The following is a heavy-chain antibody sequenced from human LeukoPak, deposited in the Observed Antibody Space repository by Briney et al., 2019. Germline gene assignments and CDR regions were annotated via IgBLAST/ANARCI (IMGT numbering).Heavy chain of an antibody. Sequence: ASVKVSCKASGYTFTGYYMHWVRQAPGQGLEWMGWINPNSGGTNYAQKFQGRVTMTRDTSISTAYMELGRLRSDDTAVYYCARDKRGITMVRGVPLSYYYYMDVWGKGTTVTISS. D-gene: IGHD3-10*01. J-gene: IGHJ6*03. V-gene: IGHV1-2*02. CDR1: GYTFTGYY. CDR3: ARDKRGITMVRGVPLSYYYYMDV. CDR2: INPNSGGT.